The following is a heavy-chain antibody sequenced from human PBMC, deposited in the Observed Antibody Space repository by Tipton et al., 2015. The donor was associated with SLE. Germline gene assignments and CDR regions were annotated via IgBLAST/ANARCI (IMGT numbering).Heavy chain of an antibody. CDR3: ARDLGEGYMDV. D-gene: IGHD3-10*01. V-gene: IGHV4-61*01. J-gene: IGHJ6*03. CDR1: GGSISSSSYY. CDR2: IHYSGST. Sequence: TLSLTCTVSGGSISSSSYYWSWIRQPPGKGLEWIGYIHYSGSTNYNPSLESRVTMSVDTSNNQFSLKLSSVTAADTAVYYCARDLGEGYMDVWGKGTTVTVSS.